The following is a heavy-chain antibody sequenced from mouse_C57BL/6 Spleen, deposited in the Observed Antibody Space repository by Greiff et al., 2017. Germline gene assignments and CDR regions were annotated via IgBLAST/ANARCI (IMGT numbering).Heavy chain of an antibody. D-gene: IGHD2-5*01. V-gene: IGHV1-64*01. CDR3: PYSNYRYYAMDY. CDR1: GYTFTSYW. Sequence: QVQLQQPGAELVKPGASVKLSCKASGYTFTSYWMHWVKQRPGQGLEWIGMIHPNSGSTNYNEKFKSKATLTVDKSSSTAYMQLSSLTSEDSAVYYCPYSNYRYYAMDYWGQGTSVTVSS. CDR2: IHPNSGST. J-gene: IGHJ4*01.